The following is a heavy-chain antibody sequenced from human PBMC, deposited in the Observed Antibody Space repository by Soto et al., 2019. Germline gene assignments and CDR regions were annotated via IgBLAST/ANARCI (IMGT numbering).Heavy chain of an antibody. CDR3: ATRSPAFDF. J-gene: IGHJ4*02. V-gene: IGHV1-18*01. CDR2: ISTSKGNT. Sequence: QVQLVQSGPEVKKPGASVKVSCKPSGYTFTSFGIAWVRQAPGQGLEWMGWISTSKGNTNYAQKFQGRVTMTTDTPTSTAYMELRSLRSDDTALYDWATRSPAFDFWGQGTLVTVSS. CDR1: GYTFTSFG.